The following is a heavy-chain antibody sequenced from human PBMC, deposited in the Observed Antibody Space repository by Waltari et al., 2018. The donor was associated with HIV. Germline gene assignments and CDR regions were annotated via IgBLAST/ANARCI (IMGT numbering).Heavy chain of an antibody. CDR2: ISWNSGSI. Sequence: EVQLVESGGGLVQPGRSLRLSCAASGFTFDDYAMHWVRQAPGKGLEWVSGISWNSGSIGYADSVKGRFTISRDNAKNSLYLQMNSLRAEDTALYYCAKDISQIYGDYPGPIFDYWGQGTLVTVSS. CDR3: AKDISQIYGDYPGPIFDY. V-gene: IGHV3-9*01. CDR1: GFTFDDYA. D-gene: IGHD4-17*01. J-gene: IGHJ4*02.